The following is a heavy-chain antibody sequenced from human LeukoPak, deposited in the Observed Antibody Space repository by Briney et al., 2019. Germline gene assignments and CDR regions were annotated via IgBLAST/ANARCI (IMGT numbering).Heavy chain of an antibody. CDR1: GCSISSSNW. CDR3: AGHVGSRYRSWFDP. J-gene: IGHJ5*02. D-gene: IGHD3-16*02. CDR2: INPSGTT. Sequence: SGSLSLTCAASGCSISSSNWWSWVRQPPGKRLEWTGKINPSGTTKDNPSLKSRVTISVDKSQNPLSLQLSSLSAADTAVYYFAGHVGSRYRSWFDPCGQGTLVTVSS. V-gene: IGHV4-4*02.